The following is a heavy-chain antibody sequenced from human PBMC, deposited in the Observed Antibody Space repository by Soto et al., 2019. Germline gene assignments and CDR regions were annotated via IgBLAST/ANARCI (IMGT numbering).Heavy chain of an antibody. CDR2: FDPEDGET. V-gene: IGHV1-24*01. D-gene: IGHD6-13*01. CDR3: ETGRPAAGPLYFDY. Sequence: ASVKVSCKVSGYTLTELSMHWVRQAPGKGLEWMGGFDPEDGETIYAQKFQGRVTMTEDTSTDAAYMELSSLRSEDTAVYYCETGRPAAGPLYFDYWGQGTLVTVSS. J-gene: IGHJ4*02. CDR1: GYTLTELS.